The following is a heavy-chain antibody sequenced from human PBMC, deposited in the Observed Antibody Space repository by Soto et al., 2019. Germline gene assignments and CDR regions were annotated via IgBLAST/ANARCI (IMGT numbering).Heavy chain of an antibody. V-gene: IGHV4-31*03. CDR3: ARFAKEENPKVGSWYYFDY. CDR1: GGSISRGGYF. J-gene: IGHJ4*02. CDR2: IYYSGRT. Sequence: PSETLSLTCTVSGGSISRGGYFWSWVRQHPWKGLEWIGNIYYSGRTYYNPSLKSRVTISVDTSKNQFSLKLSSVTAADTAVYYCARFAKEENPKVGSWYYFDYWGQGTRVNVSS. D-gene: IGHD6-13*01.